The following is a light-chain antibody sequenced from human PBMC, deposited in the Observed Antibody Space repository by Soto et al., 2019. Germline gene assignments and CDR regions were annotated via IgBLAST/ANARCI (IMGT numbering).Light chain of an antibody. Sequence: EIVLTQSPGTLSLSPGERATLSCRASQSVSSRYLAWYQQKPGQAPRLLIYAASSRATGIPDRFSGSGSGTDFTLTISRLEPEDFAVYYCQQRSNWPPALSFGGGTKVEI. J-gene: IGKJ4*01. V-gene: IGKV3D-20*02. CDR3: QQRSNWPPALS. CDR1: QSVSSRY. CDR2: AAS.